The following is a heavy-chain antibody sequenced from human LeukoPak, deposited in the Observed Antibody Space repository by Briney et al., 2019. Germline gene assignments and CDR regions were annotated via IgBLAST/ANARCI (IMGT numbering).Heavy chain of an antibody. Sequence: GGSLRLSCAASGVTVSSNYMSWVRQAPRKGLEWVSVIYSGGNTYSADSVKGRFTISRDNSKNTMYLQMNSLRAEDTAVYHCARVPYDSSGFGYFDYWGQGTLVTVSS. CDR1: GVTVSSNY. V-gene: IGHV3-53*01. J-gene: IGHJ4*02. CDR3: ARVPYDSSGFGYFDY. CDR2: IYSGGNT. D-gene: IGHD3-22*01.